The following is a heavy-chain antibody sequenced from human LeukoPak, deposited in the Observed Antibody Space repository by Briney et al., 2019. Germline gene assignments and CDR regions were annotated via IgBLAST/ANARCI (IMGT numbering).Heavy chain of an antibody. CDR2: ISYDGSNK. D-gene: IGHD6-13*01. Sequence: GRSRRLSCAASGFTFSSYGMHWVRQAPGKGLEWVAVISYDGSNKYYADSVKGRFTISRDNSKNTLYLQMNSLRAEDTAVYYCAKVEHSSSSSPLDYWGQGTLVTVSS. CDR3: AKVEHSSSSSPLDY. V-gene: IGHV3-30*18. CDR1: GFTFSSYG. J-gene: IGHJ4*02.